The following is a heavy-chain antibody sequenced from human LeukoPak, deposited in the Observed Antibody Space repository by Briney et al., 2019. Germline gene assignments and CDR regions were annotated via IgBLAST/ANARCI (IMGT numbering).Heavy chain of an antibody. D-gene: IGHD5-18*01. V-gene: IGHV3-33*01. Sequence: GGSLRLSCAASGFTFSSYGMHWVRQAPGKGLEWVALIWYDGNNKYYADSVKGRFTISRDNSKNTLYLQLNSLRAEDTAVYYCARGSGYNYGFPDYWGQGTLVTVSS. CDR1: GFTFSSYG. J-gene: IGHJ4*02. CDR3: ARGSGYNYGFPDY. CDR2: IWYDGNNK.